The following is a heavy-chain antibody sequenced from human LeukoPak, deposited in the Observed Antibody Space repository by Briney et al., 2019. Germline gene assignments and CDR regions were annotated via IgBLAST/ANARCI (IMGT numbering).Heavy chain of an antibody. D-gene: IGHD6-19*01. CDR1: GFTFSDYY. V-gene: IGHV3-11*01. CDR2: ISSSGSTI. Sequence: GGSLRLSCAASGFTFSDYYMSWIRQAPGKGLEWVSYISSSGSTIYYADSVKGRFTISRDNAKNSLYLQMNSLRAEDTAVYYCARDIAVAGTHYYYGMDVWGQGTTVTVS. CDR3: ARDIAVAGTHYYYGMDV. J-gene: IGHJ6*02.